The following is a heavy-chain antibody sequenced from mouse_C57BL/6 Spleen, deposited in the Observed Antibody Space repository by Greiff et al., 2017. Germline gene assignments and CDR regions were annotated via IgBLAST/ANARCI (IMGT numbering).Heavy chain of an antibody. D-gene: IGHD2-10*01. J-gene: IGHJ3*01. CDR1: GFTFSDYG. CDR2: ISSGSSTI. Sequence: EVQLQESGGGLVKPGGSLKLSCAASGFTFSDYGMHWVRQAPEKGLEWVAYISSGSSTIYYADTVKGRFTISRDNAKNTLFLQMTSLRSEDTAMYYCARDKTFSYYGNYEFAYWGQGTLVTVSA. CDR3: ARDKTFSYYGNYEFAY. V-gene: IGHV5-17*01.